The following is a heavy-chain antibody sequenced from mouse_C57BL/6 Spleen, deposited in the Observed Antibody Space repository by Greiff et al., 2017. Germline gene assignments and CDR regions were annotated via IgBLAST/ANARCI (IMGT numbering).Heavy chain of an antibody. CDR2: IHPNSGST. D-gene: IGHD1-1*01. CDR1: GYTFTSNW. CDR3: ARPPYGSSFDY. V-gene: IGHV1-64*01. J-gene: IGHJ2*01. Sequence: QVQLQQPGAELVKPGASVKLSCTASGYTFTSNWMHWVKQRPGQGLEWIGMIHPNSGSTNYNEKFKSKATLTVDKSSSTAYMQLRSLTSEDSAVYYCARPPYGSSFDYWGQGTTLTVSS.